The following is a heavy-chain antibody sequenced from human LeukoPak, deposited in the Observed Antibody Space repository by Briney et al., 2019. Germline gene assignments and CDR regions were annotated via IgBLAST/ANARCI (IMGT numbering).Heavy chain of an antibody. CDR1: GGSISSSSYY. Sequence: SETLSLTCTVSGGSISSSSYYWGWVRQPPGKGLEWIGSIYYSGSTYYHPSLKSRVTISVDTSKNQFSLKLSSVTAADTAVYYCARVSVVLLWFGGPRAVDAFDIWGQGTMVTVSS. D-gene: IGHD3-10*01. J-gene: IGHJ3*02. CDR3: ARVSVVLLWFGGPRAVDAFDI. V-gene: IGHV4-39*07. CDR2: IYYSGST.